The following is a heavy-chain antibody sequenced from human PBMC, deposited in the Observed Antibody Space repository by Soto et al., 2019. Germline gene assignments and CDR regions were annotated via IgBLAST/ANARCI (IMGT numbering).Heavy chain of an antibody. J-gene: IGHJ4*02. CDR1: GFAFSNYW. CDR3: ARGGTSMKVGGAFDD. D-gene: IGHD3-22*01. Sequence: EVQLVESGGGLVQPGGSLRLSCAASGFAFSNYWMSWVRQAPGKGLEWVATIKQDGREKYYVDSVKGRITISRDKAKNSVYLQMNSLRGEDTAVYHCARGGTSMKVGGAFDDWGQGALVTVS. V-gene: IGHV3-7*01. CDR2: IKQDGREK.